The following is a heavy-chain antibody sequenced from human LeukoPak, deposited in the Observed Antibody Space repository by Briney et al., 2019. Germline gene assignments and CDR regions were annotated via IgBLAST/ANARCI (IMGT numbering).Heavy chain of an antibody. D-gene: IGHD2-2*01. V-gene: IGHV3-7*01. CDR2: IKQDGSEK. Sequence: GGSLRLSCAASGFTFSSYWMSWVRQAPGKGLGWVANIKQDGSEKYYVDSVKGRFTISRDNAKNSLYLQMNSLRAEDTAVYYCARDGIVVVPAAQTPNHMDVWGKGTTVTVSS. CDR3: ARDGIVVVPAAQTPNHMDV. J-gene: IGHJ6*03. CDR1: GFTFSSYW.